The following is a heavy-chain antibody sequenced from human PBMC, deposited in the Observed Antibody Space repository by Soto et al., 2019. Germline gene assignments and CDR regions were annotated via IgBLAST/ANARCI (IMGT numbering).Heavy chain of an antibody. CDR1: GDSISSYY. CDR3: ARIFRLYCDFDF. Sequence: SETLSLTCTVSGDSISSYYWSWIRQPPGKGLEWIGNIYYSGSTNYNPSLKSRVTISVDTSKNRFSLKLSSVTAADTAVYYCARIFRLYCDFDFWGQGTLVTVS. V-gene: IGHV4-59*01. CDR2: IYYSGST. D-gene: IGHD2-21*01. J-gene: IGHJ4*02.